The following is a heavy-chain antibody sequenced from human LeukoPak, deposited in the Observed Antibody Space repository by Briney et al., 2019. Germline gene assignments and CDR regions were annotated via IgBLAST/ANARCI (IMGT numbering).Heavy chain of an antibody. D-gene: IGHD5-12*01. Sequence: ASVKVSCKASGYTFTSYDINWVRQATGQGLEWMGWMNPNSGNTGYAQKFQGRVTMTRNTSISTAYMELSSLRPEDTAVYYCARLYSGYDPQDYWGQGTLVTVSS. CDR3: ARLYSGYDPQDY. CDR1: GYTFTSYD. J-gene: IGHJ4*02. CDR2: MNPNSGNT. V-gene: IGHV1-8*02.